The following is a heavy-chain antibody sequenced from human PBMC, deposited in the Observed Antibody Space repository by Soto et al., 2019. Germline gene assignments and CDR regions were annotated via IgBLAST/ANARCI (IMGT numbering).Heavy chain of an antibody. J-gene: IGHJ4*01. V-gene: IGHV6-1*01. CDR1: GDSVSSNRAG. CDR3: ARGEQYSGRIFDY. CDR2: TYYRSKWYY. D-gene: IGHD1-26*01. Sequence: SQTLSLTCAITGDSVSSNRAGWSWVRQSPSRGLEWLGRTYYRSKWYYEYAVSVRGRITINPDTSKNPYSLQLNSVTPEDTAVYFCARGEQYSGRIFDYWGQGTLVTVSS.